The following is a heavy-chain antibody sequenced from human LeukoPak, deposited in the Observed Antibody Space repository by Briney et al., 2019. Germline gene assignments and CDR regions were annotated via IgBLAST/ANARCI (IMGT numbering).Heavy chain of an antibody. V-gene: IGHV1-46*01. Sequence: ASVKVSCKASGYTFTGYYMHWVRQAPGQGLEWMGLINPSGGNTRYAQKFQGRVTMTRDTSTTTVYMELSSLRSEDTAVYYCARDAIAAAGSFDYWGQGTLVIVSS. J-gene: IGHJ4*02. CDR3: ARDAIAAAGSFDY. CDR1: GYTFTGYY. CDR2: INPSGGNT. D-gene: IGHD6-13*01.